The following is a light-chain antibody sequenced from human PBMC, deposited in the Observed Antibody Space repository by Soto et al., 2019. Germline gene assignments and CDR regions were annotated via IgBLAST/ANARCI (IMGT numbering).Light chain of an antibody. CDR2: DVS. Sequence: QSVLTQPASVSGSPGQSITISCTGTSSDVGGYNYVSWYQQHPGKAPKLMIYDVSDRPSGVSNSFSASKSGNTASLTISGLQAEDDSDYYCCSYTSSSTLWVFGTGTKVTVL. CDR3: CSYTSSSTLWV. J-gene: IGLJ1*01. CDR1: SSDVGGYNY. V-gene: IGLV2-14*03.